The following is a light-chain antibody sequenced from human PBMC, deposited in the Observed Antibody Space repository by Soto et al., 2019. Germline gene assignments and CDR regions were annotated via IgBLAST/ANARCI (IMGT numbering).Light chain of an antibody. CDR1: SSNIGAGYN. J-gene: IGLJ3*02. CDR3: QSYDSSLSVGV. CDR2: GNS. V-gene: IGLV1-40*01. Sequence: QSVLTQPPSVSGAPGQRVTISCTGSSSNIGAGYNVHWYQQLPGTAPKLLIFGNSNRPSGVPDRFSGSKSGTSASLAITGPHAEDGAEYSCQSYDSSLSVGVFGGGTKLTVL.